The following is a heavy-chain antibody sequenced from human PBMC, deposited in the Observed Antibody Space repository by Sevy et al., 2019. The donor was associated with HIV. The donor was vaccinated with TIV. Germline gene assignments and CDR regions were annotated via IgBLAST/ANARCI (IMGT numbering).Heavy chain of an antibody. Sequence: GGSLRLSCAASGFTFDDYAMHWVRQAPGKGLEWVSGISWNSGSIGYADSVKGRFTISRDNAKNSLYLQMNSLRAEDTALYYCAKDGQWLVASFFDYWGQGTLVTVSS. CDR2: ISWNSGSI. D-gene: IGHD6-19*01. CDR3: AKDGQWLVASFFDY. V-gene: IGHV3-9*01. CDR1: GFTFDDYA. J-gene: IGHJ4*02.